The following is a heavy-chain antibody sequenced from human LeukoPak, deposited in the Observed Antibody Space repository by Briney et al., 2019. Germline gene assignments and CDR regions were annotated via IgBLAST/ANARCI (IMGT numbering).Heavy chain of an antibody. CDR2: IYHSGST. Sequence: PSETLSLTCTVSGYSISSGYYWGWIRQPPGKGLEWIGSIYHSGSTYYNPSLKSRVTISVDKSKNQFSLKLTSVTAADTAIYYCARDRDIGNTRGAFNIWGQGTMVTVSS. CDR1: GYSISSGYY. V-gene: IGHV4-38-2*02. CDR3: ARDRDIGNTRGAFNI. D-gene: IGHD1-7*01. J-gene: IGHJ3*02.